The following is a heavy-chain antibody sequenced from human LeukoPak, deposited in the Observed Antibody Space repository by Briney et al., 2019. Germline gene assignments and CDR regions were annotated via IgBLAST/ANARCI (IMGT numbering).Heavy chain of an antibody. V-gene: IGHV4-59*01. CDR2: IYYSGST. Sequence: KSSETLSLTCAVYGGSFSGYYWSWIRQPPGKGLEWIGYIYYSGSTNYNPSLKSRVTISVDTSKNQFSLKLSSVTAADTAVYYCARNYYMDVWGKGTTVTISS. CDR1: GGSFSGYY. CDR3: ARNYYMDV. J-gene: IGHJ6*03.